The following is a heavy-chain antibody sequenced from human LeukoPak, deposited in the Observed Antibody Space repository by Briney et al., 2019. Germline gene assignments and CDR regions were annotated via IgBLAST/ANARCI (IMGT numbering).Heavy chain of an antibody. V-gene: IGHV1-69*05. J-gene: IGHJ4*02. D-gene: IGHD3-9*01. CDR1: GGTFTTFA. Sequence: SMKVSCKISGGTFTTFAVIWVRQAPGQGLEWLGGFIPVFGTPTYAEKFRSRATISTDEASTTAYMDLHTLTSDDTAVYYCASRHTPLRHFDWDVDYWGQGTLVTVSS. CDR3: ASRHTPLRHFDWDVDY. CDR2: FIPVFGTP.